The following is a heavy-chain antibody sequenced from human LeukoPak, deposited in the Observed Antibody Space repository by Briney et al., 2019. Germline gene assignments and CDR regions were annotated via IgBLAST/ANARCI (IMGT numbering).Heavy chain of an antibody. CDR3: ARSHYGDYQNFDY. D-gene: IGHD4-17*01. CDR1: GYTFTSYA. Sequence: ASVKVSCKASGYTFTSYALHWVRQAPGQRLEWMGWINAGNGNTKYSQKFQGRVTITRDTSASTAYMELSSLRSEDTAVYYCARSHYGDYQNFDYWGQGTLVTVSS. V-gene: IGHV1-3*01. J-gene: IGHJ4*02. CDR2: INAGNGNT.